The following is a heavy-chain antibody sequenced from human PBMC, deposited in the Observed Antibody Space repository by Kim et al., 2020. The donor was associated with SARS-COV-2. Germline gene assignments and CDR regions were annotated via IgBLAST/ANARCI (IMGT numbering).Heavy chain of an antibody. D-gene: IGHD6-13*01. V-gene: IGHV1-46*01. CDR1: GYTFTSYY. CDR3: ASGGPTIAATGTNYYYGMDV. J-gene: IGHJ6*02. CDR2: INPSGGST. Sequence: ASVKVSCKASGYTFTSYYMHWVRQAPGQGLEWMGIINPSGGSTSCAQKFQGRVTMTRDTSTSTVYMELSSLRSEDTAVYYCASGGPTIAATGTNYYYGMDVWGHGTTGTVSS.